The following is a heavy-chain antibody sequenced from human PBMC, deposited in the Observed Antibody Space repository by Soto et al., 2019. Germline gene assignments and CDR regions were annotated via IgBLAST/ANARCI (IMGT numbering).Heavy chain of an antibody. CDR2: ISWNSGSI. J-gene: IGHJ4*02. CDR3: AKDMTTVTIHRAAFDY. V-gene: IGHV3-9*01. Sequence: GGSLRLSCAASGFPFDDYAMHWVRQAPGKGLEWVSGISWNSGSIGYADSVKGRFTISRDNAKNSLYLQMNSLRAEDTALYYCAKDMTTVTIHRAAFDYWGQGTLVTVSS. CDR1: GFPFDDYA. D-gene: IGHD4-17*01.